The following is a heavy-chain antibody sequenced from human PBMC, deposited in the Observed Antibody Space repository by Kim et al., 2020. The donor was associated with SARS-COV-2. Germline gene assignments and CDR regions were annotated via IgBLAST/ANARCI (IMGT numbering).Heavy chain of an antibody. V-gene: IGHV4-34*01. CDR2: INHRGNT. J-gene: IGHJ4*02. CDR1: VGSFSGYY. D-gene: IGHD3-16*01. Sequence: SETLSLSCAVYVGSFSGYYWSWIRQPPGKGLEWIGEINHRGNTNYNPSLKSRVTISADTSKNQFSLKLTSVTAADTAMYYCARNRGKDYWGQGILVTVSS. CDR3: ARNRGKDY.